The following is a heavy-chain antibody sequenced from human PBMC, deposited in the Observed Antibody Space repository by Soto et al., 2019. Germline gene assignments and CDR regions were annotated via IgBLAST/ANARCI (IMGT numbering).Heavy chain of an antibody. CDR2: IRSKAYGGTT. D-gene: IGHD3-22*01. V-gene: IGHV3-49*04. CDR3: TRVTTLYYYDSSGSLDY. CDR1: GFTFGDYA. J-gene: IGHJ4*02. Sequence: GSLRLSCTASGFTFGDYAMSWVRQAPGKGLEWVGFIRSKAYGGTTEYAASVKGRFTISRDDSKSIAYLQMNSLKTEDTAVYYCTRVTTLYYYDSSGSLDYWGQGTLVTVSS.